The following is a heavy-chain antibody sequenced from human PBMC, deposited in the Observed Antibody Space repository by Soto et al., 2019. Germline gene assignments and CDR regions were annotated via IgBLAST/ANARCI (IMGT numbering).Heavy chain of an antibody. D-gene: IGHD2-2*01. J-gene: IGHJ4*02. Sequence: EVQLVESGGGLVQPGGSLRLSCAASGFTFSSYWIHWVRQAPGKGRVWVSRINSDGSSTTYADSVKGRFTISRDNAKNTLYLQMTSLRAEDTAVYYCARVSREVVPAAIDYWGQGTLVTVSS. CDR1: GFTFSSYW. CDR2: INSDGSST. V-gene: IGHV3-74*01. CDR3: ARVSREVVPAAIDY.